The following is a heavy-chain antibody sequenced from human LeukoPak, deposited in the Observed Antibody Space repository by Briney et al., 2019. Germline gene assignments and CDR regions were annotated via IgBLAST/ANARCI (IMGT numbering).Heavy chain of an antibody. CDR2: INHSGST. V-gene: IGHV4-34*01. CDR1: TGTFSGYY. J-gene: IGHJ5*02. CDR3: ARESLPARRGRNWFDP. Sequence: SETLSLTCAVYTGTFSGYYRSWIRQPPGKGLEWIGEINHSGSTNYNPSLKSRVTISLDTSKNQFSLKLTSVTAADTAVYYCARESLPARRGRNWFDPWGQGTLVTVSS. D-gene: IGHD6-6*01.